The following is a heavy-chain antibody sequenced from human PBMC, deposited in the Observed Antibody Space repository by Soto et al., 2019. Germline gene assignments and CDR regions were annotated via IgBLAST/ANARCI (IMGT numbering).Heavy chain of an antibody. Sequence: PSETLSLTCAVYGGSFSGYYWSWIRQPPGKGLEWIGEINHSGSTNYNPSLKSRVTISVDTSKNQFSLKLSSVTAADTAVYYCANYYYDSSGGPSNWFDPWGQGTLVTVSS. CDR3: ANYYYDSSGGPSNWFDP. CDR1: GGSFSGYY. J-gene: IGHJ5*02. V-gene: IGHV4-34*01. D-gene: IGHD3-22*01. CDR2: INHSGST.